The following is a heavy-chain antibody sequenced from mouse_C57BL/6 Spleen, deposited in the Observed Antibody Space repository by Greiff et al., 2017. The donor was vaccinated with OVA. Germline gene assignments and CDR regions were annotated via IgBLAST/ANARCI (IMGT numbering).Heavy chain of an antibody. Sequence: DVQLVESGGGLVQPGGSLKLSCAASGFTFSDYYMYWVRQTPEKRLEWVAYISNGGGSTYYPDTVKGRFTISRDNAKNTLYLQMSRLKSEDTAMYYCARGGYFDVWGTGTTVTVSS. V-gene: IGHV5-12*01. CDR2: ISNGGGST. CDR3: ARGGYFDV. J-gene: IGHJ1*03. CDR1: GFTFSDYY.